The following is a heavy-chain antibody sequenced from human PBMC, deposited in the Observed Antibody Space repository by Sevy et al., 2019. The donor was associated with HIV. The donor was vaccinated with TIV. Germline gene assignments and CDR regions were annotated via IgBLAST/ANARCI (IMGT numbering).Heavy chain of an antibody. CDR3: VRDDRDGYFEY. Sequence: ASVKVYCKASGYTFTGYYMHWVRQAPGQGLQWMGWINPDSGGPNYSPKFQGRVTLTRDPSISTAYMELSRLKSDDTAVYYCVRDDRDGYFEYLCQGSLVTVSS. J-gene: IGHJ4*02. CDR2: INPDSGGP. CDR1: GYTFTGYY. V-gene: IGHV1-2*02.